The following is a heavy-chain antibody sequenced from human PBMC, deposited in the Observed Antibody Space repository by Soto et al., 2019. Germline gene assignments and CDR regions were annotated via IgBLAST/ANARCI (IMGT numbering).Heavy chain of an antibody. CDR3: ARGGGYSYFDY. V-gene: IGHV3-7*03. CDR2: IKQDGSEK. CDR1: GFTFSSYW. Sequence: EVQLVESGGGLVQPGGSLRLSCAASGFTFSSYWMSWVRQAPGKGLEWVANIKQDGSEKYYVDSVKGRFTISRDNAKNSLYLQMNSPRAEDTAVYYCARGGGYSYFDYWGQGTLVTVSS. D-gene: IGHD5-12*01. J-gene: IGHJ4*02.